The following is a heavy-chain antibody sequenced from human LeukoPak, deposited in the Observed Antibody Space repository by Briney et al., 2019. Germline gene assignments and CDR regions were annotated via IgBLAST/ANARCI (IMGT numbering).Heavy chain of an antibody. J-gene: IGHJ4*02. CDR3: ANSMSALLPDFGY. CDR1: GFTFSSYG. Sequence: GGSLRLSCAASGFTFSSYGMHWVRQAPGKGLEWVAFIRYDGSNKYYADSVKGRFTISRDNSKNTLYLQMNSLRAEDTAVYYCANSMSALLPDFGYWGQGTLVTVSS. CDR2: IRYDGSNK. V-gene: IGHV3-30*02. D-gene: IGHD1-26*01.